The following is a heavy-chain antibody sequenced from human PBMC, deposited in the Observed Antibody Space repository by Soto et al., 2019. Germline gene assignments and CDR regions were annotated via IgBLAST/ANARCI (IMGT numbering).Heavy chain of an antibody. Sequence: ASVKVSCKASGYTFTSYGINWVRQAPGQGLEWMGWISAYNGNTNYAQKLQGRVTMTTDTSTSTAYMELRSLRSDDTAVYYCARDYVPRTYYYWFDPWGQGTLVTVSS. CDR2: ISAYNGNT. CDR1: GYTFTSYG. CDR3: ARDYVPRTYYYWFDP. J-gene: IGHJ5*02. D-gene: IGHD1-26*01. V-gene: IGHV1-18*01.